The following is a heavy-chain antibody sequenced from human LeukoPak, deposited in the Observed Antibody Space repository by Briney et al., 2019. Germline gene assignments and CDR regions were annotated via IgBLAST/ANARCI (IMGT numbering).Heavy chain of an antibody. J-gene: IGHJ5*02. V-gene: IGHV1-69*13. D-gene: IGHD3-22*01. Sequence: SVKVSCKASGGTSISYAISWVRQAPGQGLEWMGGIIPFSGTATYAQKFQGRVTITADEYTRTAYMELSSLRFEDTAVYHCARDRGTDSSGYPGWFDPWGQGTLVTVSS. CDR1: GGTSISYA. CDR3: ARDRGTDSSGYPGWFDP. CDR2: IIPFSGTA.